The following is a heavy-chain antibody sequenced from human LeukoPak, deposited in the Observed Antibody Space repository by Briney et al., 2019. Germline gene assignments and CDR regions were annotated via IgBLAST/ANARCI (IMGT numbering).Heavy chain of an antibody. CDR3: AREGAAAADY. Sequence: SETLSLTCAVSGYSISSGYYWGWIRQPPGKGLEWIGSIYHSGSTYYNPSLKSRVTISVDTSKNQFSLKLSSVTAADTAVYYCAREGAAAADYWGQGTLVTVSS. J-gene: IGHJ4*02. V-gene: IGHV4-38-2*02. CDR2: IYHSGST. CDR1: GYSISSGYY. D-gene: IGHD6-13*01.